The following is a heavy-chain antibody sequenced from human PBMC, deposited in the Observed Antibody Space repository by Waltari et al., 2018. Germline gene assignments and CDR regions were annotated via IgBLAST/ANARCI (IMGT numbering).Heavy chain of an antibody. V-gene: IGHV3-48*04. D-gene: IGHD6-13*01. Sequence: EVQLVESGGGLVQPGGSLRLSCAASGFTFSSYSMNWVRQAPGKGLEWVSYISSSSSTIYYADSVKGRFTISRDNAKNSLYLQMNSLRAEDTAVYYCARDSSSWSFDYWGQGTLVTVSS. CDR2: ISSSSSTI. CDR1: GFTFSSYS. CDR3: ARDSSSWSFDY. J-gene: IGHJ4*02.